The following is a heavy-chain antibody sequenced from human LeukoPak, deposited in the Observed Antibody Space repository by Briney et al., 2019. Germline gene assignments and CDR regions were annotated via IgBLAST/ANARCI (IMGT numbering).Heavy chain of an antibody. J-gene: IGHJ4*02. Sequence: SETLYLTCTVSGGPISNYYWRWIRQPPGKGLEWIGYIYSSGSARYNASLKSRVTISLDTSKSQFSLKLSSVTAADTAVYYCARFSGSYWDYWGQGTLVTVSS. CDR1: GGPISNYY. D-gene: IGHD1-26*01. CDR3: ARFSGSYWDY. V-gene: IGHV4-4*09. CDR2: IYSSGSA.